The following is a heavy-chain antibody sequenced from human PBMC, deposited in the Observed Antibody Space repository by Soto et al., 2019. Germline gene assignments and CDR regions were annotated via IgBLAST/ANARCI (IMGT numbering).Heavy chain of an antibody. CDR3: VRNSDYDFWSGFLY. CDR2: VSGSGVTT. CDR1: GFTFNTFT. V-gene: IGHV3-23*01. D-gene: IGHD3-3*01. J-gene: IGHJ4*02. Sequence: GGSLRLSCAASGFTFNTFTMTWVRQAPGKGLEWVSSVSGSGVTTKYADPVKGRFTISRDNSKNTLYLQLNTLTAEDTAFYYCVRNSDYDFWSGFLYWGQGAQVTVSS.